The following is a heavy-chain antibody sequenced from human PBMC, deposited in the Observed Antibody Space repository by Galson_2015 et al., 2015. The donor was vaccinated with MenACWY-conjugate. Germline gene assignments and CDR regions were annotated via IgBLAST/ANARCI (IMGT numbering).Heavy chain of an antibody. CDR1: GYTLTELS. V-gene: IGHV1-24*01. Sequence: SVKVSCKVSGYTLTELSMHWVRQAPGKGLEWMGGFDPEDGETIYAQKFQGRVTMTEDTSTDTAYMELSSLRSEDTAVYYCATVSTVTTSEAFDIWGQGTMVTVSS. CDR2: FDPEDGET. CDR3: ATVSTVTTSEAFDI. D-gene: IGHD4-17*01. J-gene: IGHJ3*02.